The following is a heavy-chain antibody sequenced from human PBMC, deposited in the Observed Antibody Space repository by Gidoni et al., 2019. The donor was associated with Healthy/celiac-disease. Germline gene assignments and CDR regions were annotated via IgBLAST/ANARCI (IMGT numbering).Heavy chain of an antibody. CDR3: ARVGETGVGMLSPYYGMDV. CDR2: INTNTGNP. D-gene: IGHD2-21*01. CDR1: GYPFTSYA. J-gene: IGHJ6*02. V-gene: IGHV7-4-1*02. Sequence: QVQLVQSGSELKKPGASVKVSCKASGYPFTSYAMNWGRQAPGQGLEWMGWINTNTGNPTYAQGFTGRFVFSLDTSVSTAYLQISSLKAEDTAVYYCARVGETGVGMLSPYYGMDVWGQGTTVTVSS.